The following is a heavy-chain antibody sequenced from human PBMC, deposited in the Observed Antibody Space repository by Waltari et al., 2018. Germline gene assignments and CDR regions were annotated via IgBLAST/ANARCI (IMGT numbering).Heavy chain of an antibody. CDR3: ARIYRGYDLIDY. Sequence: EVQLVASGGRLVKPGESLRLSCAASGSTFRSFSMNWVRQAPGKGLEWISSISSGSHYLSYADSVEGRFTISRDNAKNSLYLHMTSLRAEDTAVYFCARIYRGYDLIDYWGQGTLVTVSS. CDR1: GSTFRSFS. D-gene: IGHD5-12*01. J-gene: IGHJ4*02. CDR2: ISSGSHYL. V-gene: IGHV3-21*06.